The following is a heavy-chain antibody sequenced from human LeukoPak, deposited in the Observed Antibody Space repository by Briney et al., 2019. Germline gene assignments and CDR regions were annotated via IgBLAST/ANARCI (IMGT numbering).Heavy chain of an antibody. J-gene: IGHJ4*02. D-gene: IGHD5-18*01. V-gene: IGHV4-4*07. Sequence: SETLSLTCTVSGGSISSYYWSWIRQPAGKGLEWIGRIYTSGSTNHNPSLKSRVTMSVDTSKNQFSLKLSSVTAADTAVYYCARSLRIQLWSSYYFDYRGQGTLVTVSS. CDR2: IYTSGST. CDR3: ARSLRIQLWSSYYFDY. CDR1: GGSISSYY.